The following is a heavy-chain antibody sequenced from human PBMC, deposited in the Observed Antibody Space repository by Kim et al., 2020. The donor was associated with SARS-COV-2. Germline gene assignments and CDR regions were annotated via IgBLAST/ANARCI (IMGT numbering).Heavy chain of an antibody. Sequence: GGSLRLSCAASGFTFDDYAMHWVRQAPGKGLEWVSGISWNSGSIGYADSVKGRFTISRDNAKNSLYLQMNSLRAEDTALYYCAKDRAYEGYYGMDVWGQGTTVTVSS. D-gene: IGHD5-12*01. CDR3: AKDRAYEGYYGMDV. CDR2: ISWNSGSI. V-gene: IGHV3-9*01. J-gene: IGHJ6*02. CDR1: GFTFDDYA.